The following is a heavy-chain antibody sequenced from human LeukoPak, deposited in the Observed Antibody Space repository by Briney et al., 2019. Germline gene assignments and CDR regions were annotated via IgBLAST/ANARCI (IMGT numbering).Heavy chain of an antibody. CDR2: INPNSGGT. Sequence: ASVKVSCKASGYTFTGYYMHWVRQAPGQGLEWMGWINPNSGGTNYAQKFQGRVTMTRDTSISTAYMELSRLRSDDTAVYYCARSLLGELRRPNWYFDLWGRGTLVTVSS. CDR1: GYTFTGYY. V-gene: IGHV1-2*02. D-gene: IGHD1-26*01. CDR3: ARSLLGELRRPNWYFDL. J-gene: IGHJ2*01.